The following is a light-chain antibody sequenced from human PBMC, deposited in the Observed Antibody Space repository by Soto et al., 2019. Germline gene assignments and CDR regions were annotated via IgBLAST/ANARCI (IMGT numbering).Light chain of an antibody. V-gene: IGLV2-14*01. CDR3: SSYTSSATPVV. CDR2: DVS. CDR1: RSDVGDYNY. Sequence: QSVLTQHASVSGSPGQSITISCTGTRSDVGDYNYVSWYQQHPGKAPKLMIYDVSNRPSGVSNRFSGSKSGNTASLTISGLQAEDEADYYCSSYTSSATPVVFGAGTKVTVL. J-gene: IGLJ1*01.